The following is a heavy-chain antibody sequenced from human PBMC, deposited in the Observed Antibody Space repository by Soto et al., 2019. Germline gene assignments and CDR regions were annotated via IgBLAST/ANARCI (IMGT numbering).Heavy chain of an antibody. CDR2: IYYSGGT. D-gene: IGHD6-19*01. CDR1: GGALSRGGDF. Sequence: SETLSLTWPVSGGALSRGGDFYTWVRQPPGKGLEWLGYIYYSGGTNYNPSLKSRVTISLDKSKSQFSLRLISVTAADTAVYYCTREQSDDNYFDPWGQGTLVTVS. V-gene: IGHV4-61*08. J-gene: IGHJ5*02. CDR3: TREQSDDNYFDP.